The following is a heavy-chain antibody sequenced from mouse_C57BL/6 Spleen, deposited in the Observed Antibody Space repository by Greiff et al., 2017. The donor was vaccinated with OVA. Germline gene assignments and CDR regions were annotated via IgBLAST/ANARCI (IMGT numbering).Heavy chain of an antibody. CDR3: ARRFITTVVDY. V-gene: IGHV1-50*01. D-gene: IGHD1-1*01. Sequence: VQLQQSGAELVKPGASVKLSCKASGYTFTSYWMQWVKQRPGQGLEWIGEIDPSDSYTNYNQKFKGKATLTVDTSSSTAYMQLSSLTSEDSAVYYCARRFITTVVDYWGQGTTLTVSS. J-gene: IGHJ2*01. CDR1: GYTFTSYW. CDR2: IDPSDSYT.